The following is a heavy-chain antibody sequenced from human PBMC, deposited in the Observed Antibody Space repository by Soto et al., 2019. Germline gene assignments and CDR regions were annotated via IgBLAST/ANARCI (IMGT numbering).Heavy chain of an antibody. D-gene: IGHD3-22*01. J-gene: IGHJ3*02. V-gene: IGHV3-23*01. Sequence: EVQLLESGGGLVQPGGSLRLSCAASGFTFSSYAMSWVRQAPGKGLEWVSSISGSGGSTYYADSVKGRFTISRDNTKNALYLQMNSLRAEDTAVYYCARAMIVVVTDAFAIWGQGTMVTVSS. CDR2: ISGSGGST. CDR3: ARAMIVVVTDAFAI. CDR1: GFTFSSYA.